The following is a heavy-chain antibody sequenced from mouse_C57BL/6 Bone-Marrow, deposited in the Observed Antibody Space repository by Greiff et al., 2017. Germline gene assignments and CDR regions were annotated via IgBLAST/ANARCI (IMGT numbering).Heavy chain of an antibody. V-gene: IGHV1-66*01. CDR3: ARGMSFDY. CDR2: IYPGSGNT. CDR1: GYSFTSYY. Sequence: VKVVESGPELVKPGASVKISCKASGYSFTSYYIHWVKQRPGQGLEWIGWIYPGSGNTKYNEKFKGKATLTADTSSSTAYMQLSSLTSEDSAVYYCARGMSFDYWGQGTTLTVSS. J-gene: IGHJ2*01.